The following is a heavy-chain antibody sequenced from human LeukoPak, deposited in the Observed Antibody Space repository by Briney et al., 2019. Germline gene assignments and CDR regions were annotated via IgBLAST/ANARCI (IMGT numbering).Heavy chain of an antibody. V-gene: IGHV3-23*01. J-gene: IGHJ4*02. CDR1: GFTLRSSA. Sequence: GGSLRLSCAASGFTLRSSAMTWVRQAPGKGLEWVSDISGSGETTFYADSVKGRFTISRDNSKNTLYLQMNSLRAEDTAVYYCAKETTWGQGTLVTVSS. CDR2: ISGSGETT. CDR3: AKETT. D-gene: IGHD1-14*01.